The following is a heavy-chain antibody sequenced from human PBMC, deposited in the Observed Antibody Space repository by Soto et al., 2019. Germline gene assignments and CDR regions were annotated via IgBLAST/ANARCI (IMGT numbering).Heavy chain of an antibody. D-gene: IGHD2-2*01. CDR3: ARSGSTSYYYGMDV. J-gene: IGHJ6*02. CDR1: GGSISSGGYY. CDR2: IYYSGST. V-gene: IGHV4-31*03. Sequence: SETLSLTCTVSGGSISSGGYYWSWIRQHPGKGLEWIGYIYYSGSTYYNPSLKSRVTISVDTSKNQFSLKLSSVTAADTAVYYCARSGSTSYYYGMDVWGQGTTVTVSS.